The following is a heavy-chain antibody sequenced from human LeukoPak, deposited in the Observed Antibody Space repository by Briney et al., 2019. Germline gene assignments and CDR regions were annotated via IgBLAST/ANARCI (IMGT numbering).Heavy chain of an antibody. CDR1: GYSFTSYW. D-gene: IGHD6-19*01. Sequence: PGESLKISCKGSGYSFTSYWIGWVRQMPGKGLEWMGIIYPGDSDTRYSPSFQGQVTISADKSISTAYLQWSSLKASDTAMYYCASGYSSGSYYYGMDVWGQGTTVTVSS. CDR3: ASGYSSGSYYYGMDV. CDR2: IYPGDSDT. J-gene: IGHJ6*02. V-gene: IGHV5-51*01.